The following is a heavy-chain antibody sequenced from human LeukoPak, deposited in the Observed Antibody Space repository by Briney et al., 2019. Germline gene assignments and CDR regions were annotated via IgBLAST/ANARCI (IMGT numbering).Heavy chain of an antibody. D-gene: IGHD4-23*01. CDR2: IDWDDDK. Sequence: SAPTPVKPAPTLTLTCTYSECSRHTPGKGPSWIRQPPANALEWLARIDWDDDKYYSTSLKTRLTISKDTSKNQVVLTMTNRDPVDTATYYCARMTMVVTRFGYWGQGTLVTGSS. J-gene: IGHJ4*02. CDR1: ECSRHTPGKG. CDR3: ARMTMVVTRFGY. V-gene: IGHV2-70*11.